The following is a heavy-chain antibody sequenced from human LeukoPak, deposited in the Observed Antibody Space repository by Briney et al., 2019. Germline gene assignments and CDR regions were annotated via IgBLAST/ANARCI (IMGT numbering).Heavy chain of an antibody. Sequence: GGSLRLSCAASGFTFSSYGMHWVRQAPGKGLEWVAVIWYNGSNKYYADSVKGRFTISRDNSKNTLYLQMNSLRAEDTAVYYCAKDYYGPSGGIDYWGQGTLVTVSS. CDR3: AKDYYGPSGGIDY. CDR1: GFTFSSYG. V-gene: IGHV3-33*06. J-gene: IGHJ4*02. D-gene: IGHD3-10*01. CDR2: IWYNGSNK.